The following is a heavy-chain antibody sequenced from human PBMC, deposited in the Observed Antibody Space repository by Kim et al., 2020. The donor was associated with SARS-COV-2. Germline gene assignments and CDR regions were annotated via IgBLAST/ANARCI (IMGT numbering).Heavy chain of an antibody. D-gene: IGHD6-6*01. CDR2: ISWNSGSI. V-gene: IGHV3-9*01. CDR3: AKAYYSSSDYYFDY. Sequence: GGSLRLSCAASGFTFDDYAMHWVRQAPGKGLEWVSGISWNSGSIGYADSVKGRFTISRDNAKNSLYLQMNSLRAEDTALYYCAKAYYSSSDYYFDYWGQG. CDR1: GFTFDDYA. J-gene: IGHJ4*02.